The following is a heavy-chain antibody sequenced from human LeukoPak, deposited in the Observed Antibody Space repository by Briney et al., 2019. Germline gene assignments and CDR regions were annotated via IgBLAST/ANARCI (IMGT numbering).Heavy chain of an antibody. D-gene: IGHD4-17*01. V-gene: IGHV3-7*01. J-gene: IGHJ4*02. Sequence: GSLRLSCAASGFTFSSYWMSWVRQAPGKGLEWAANIKQDGSEKYYVDSVKGRFTISRDNAKNSLYLQMNSLRAEDTAVYYCARSSHGDPYYFDYWGQGTLVTVSS. CDR2: IKQDGSEK. CDR3: ARSSHGDPYYFDY. CDR1: GFTFSSYW.